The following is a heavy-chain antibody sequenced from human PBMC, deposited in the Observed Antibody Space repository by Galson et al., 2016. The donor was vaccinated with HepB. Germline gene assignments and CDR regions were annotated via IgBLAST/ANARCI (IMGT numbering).Heavy chain of an antibody. V-gene: IGHV3-23*01. Sequence: SLRLSCAASGVTFSSYAMSWVRQAPGKGLEWVSSITGSGGATYYADSVKGRFTISRDNSKNTLYLQMNSLRAEDTALYYCARATVTTVCRFDYWGQGTLVRVS. CDR1: GVTFSSYA. CDR3: ARATVTTVCRFDY. D-gene: IGHD4-17*01. CDR2: ITGSGGAT. J-gene: IGHJ4*02.